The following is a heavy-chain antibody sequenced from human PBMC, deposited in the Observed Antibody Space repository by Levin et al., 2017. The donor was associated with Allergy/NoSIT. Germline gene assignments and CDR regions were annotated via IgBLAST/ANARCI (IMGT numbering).Heavy chain of an antibody. D-gene: IGHD3-10*01. Sequence: ASVKVSCKASGYTFTSYYMHWVRQAPGQGLEWMGIINPSGGSTSYAQKFQGRVTMTRDTSTSTVYMELSSLRSEDTAVYYCAGSRGTMVQGVIIPDAFDSWGQGTMVTVSS. CDR3: AGSRGTMVQGVIIPDAFDS. CDR2: INPSGGST. CDR1: GYTFTSYY. V-gene: IGHV1-46*01. J-gene: IGHJ3*02.